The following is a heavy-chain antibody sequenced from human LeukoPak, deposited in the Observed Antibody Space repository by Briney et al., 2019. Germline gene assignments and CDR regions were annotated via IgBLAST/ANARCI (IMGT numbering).Heavy chain of an antibody. CDR3: ARHVQSRWLKLVGAFDI. CDR2: IYPGDSDT. D-gene: IGHD5-24*01. CDR1: GYTFVNHW. J-gene: IGHJ3*02. Sequence: GESLKISCQASGYTFVNHWIGWVRQMPGKGLEWMGVIYPGDSDTRYSPSFEGQVTISADKSITTAYLQWNSLKASDTAIYYCARHVQSRWLKLVGAFDIWGQGTLVTVSS. V-gene: IGHV5-51*01.